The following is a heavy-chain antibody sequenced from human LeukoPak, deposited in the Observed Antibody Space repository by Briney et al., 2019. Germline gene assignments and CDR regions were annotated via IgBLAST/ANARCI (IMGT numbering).Heavy chain of an antibody. D-gene: IGHD2-8*01. CDR1: GFPVSINS. J-gene: IGHJ4*02. V-gene: IGHV3-23*01. CDR3: AKDIVLMVYAKGSSYFDY. Sequence: GGSLRLSCTVSGFPVSINSMSWVRQAPGKGLEWVSAISGSGGSTYYADSVKGRFTISRDNSKNTLYLQMNSLRAEDTAVYYCAKDIVLMVYAKGSSYFDYWGQGTLVTVSS. CDR2: ISGSGGST.